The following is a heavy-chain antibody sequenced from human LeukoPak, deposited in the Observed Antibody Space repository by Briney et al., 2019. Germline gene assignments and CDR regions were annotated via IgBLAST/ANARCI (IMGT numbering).Heavy chain of an antibody. CDR3: ARNDYGDYGVDY. CDR2: IADDSNQI. D-gene: IGHD4-17*01. CDR1: GFTFSRHS. Sequence: GGSLRLSCAASGFTFSRHSMHWVGQAPGKGLEWVSFIADDSNQIDYADSVKGRFTISRDNAKKSFYLQMNSLRAEDTAVYYCARNDYGDYGVDYLGQGTLVTVSS. V-gene: IGHV3-48*01. J-gene: IGHJ4*02.